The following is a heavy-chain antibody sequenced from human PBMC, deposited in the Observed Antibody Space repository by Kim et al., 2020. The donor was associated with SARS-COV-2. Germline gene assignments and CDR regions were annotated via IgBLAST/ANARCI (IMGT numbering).Heavy chain of an antibody. D-gene: IGHD3-22*01. J-gene: IGHJ6*02. CDR3: ARGNYNESLTQFDYYNGMDD. Sequence: GGSLRLSCVASGLTFDSSAMNWVRQAPGKGLEWVAIISFDGRNKVFADSVKGRFTISRDNSKSTLYLHMNSLSVEDTAVYHCARGNYNESLTQFDYYNGMDDWGQGTTVTVSS. CDR1: GLTFDSSA. CDR2: ISFDGRNK. V-gene: IGHV3-30-3*01.